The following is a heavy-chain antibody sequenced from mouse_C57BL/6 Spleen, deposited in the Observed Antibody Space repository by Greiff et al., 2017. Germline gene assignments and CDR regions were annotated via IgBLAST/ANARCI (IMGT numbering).Heavy chain of an antibody. CDR3: ARSTTTVVASDY. J-gene: IGHJ2*01. CDR2: IYPGDGDT. CDR1: GYAFSSSW. Sequence: VQLVESGPELVKPGASVKISCKASGYAFSSSWMNWVKQRPGKGLEWIGRIYPGDGDTNYNGKFKGKATLTADKSSSTAYMQLSSLTSEDSAVYFCARSTTTVVASDYWGQGTTLTVSS. V-gene: IGHV1-82*01. D-gene: IGHD1-1*01.